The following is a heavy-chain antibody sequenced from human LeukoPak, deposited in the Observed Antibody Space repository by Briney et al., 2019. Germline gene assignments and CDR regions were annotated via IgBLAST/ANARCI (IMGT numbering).Heavy chain of an antibody. CDR3: ARVMVRGVRPNWFDP. Sequence: SETLSLTCSVSGGFISNYYWSWIRQPPGKGLEWIGYIYYTGSINYNPSLKSRVTISVDTSKDQFSLKLSSVTAADTAVYYCARVMVRGVRPNWFDPWGQGTLVTVSS. CDR1: GGFISNYY. J-gene: IGHJ5*02. D-gene: IGHD3-10*01. V-gene: IGHV4-59*01. CDR2: IYYTGSI.